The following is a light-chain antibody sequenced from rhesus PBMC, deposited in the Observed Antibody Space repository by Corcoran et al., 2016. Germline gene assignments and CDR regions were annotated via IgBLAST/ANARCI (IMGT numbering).Light chain of an antibody. J-gene: IGKJ4*01. Sequence: DIQMTQSPSSLSASVGDRVTITCRASENVNNYLHWYQQKPGKAPKLLIYAASTLHSGVPSRFSGSGSGTDYTVTISSLQPEDVATYYCQHSYGTPLTFGGGTKVEIK. CDR1: ENVNNY. V-gene: IGKV1-74*01. CDR3: QHSYGTPLT. CDR2: AAS.